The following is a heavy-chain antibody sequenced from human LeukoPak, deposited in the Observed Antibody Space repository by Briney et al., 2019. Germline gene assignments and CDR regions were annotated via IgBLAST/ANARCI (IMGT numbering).Heavy chain of an antibody. J-gene: IGHJ6*03. CDR1: GGSFSGYY. Sequence: SETLSLTCAVYGGSFSGYYWSWIRQPPGKVLEWIGEINHSGSTNYNPSLKSRVTISVDTSKNQFSLKLSSVTAADTAVYYCARGHGYCSGGSCYWAGYYYYMDVWGKGTTVTVSS. CDR3: ARGHGYCSGGSCYWAGYYYYMDV. D-gene: IGHD2-15*01. CDR2: INHSGST. V-gene: IGHV4-34*01.